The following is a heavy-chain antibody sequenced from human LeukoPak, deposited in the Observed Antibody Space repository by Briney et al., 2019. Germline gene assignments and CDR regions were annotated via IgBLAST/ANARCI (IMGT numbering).Heavy chain of an antibody. CDR1: GYTFTKYF. CDR3: ARDDYGDLQYFEN. Sequence: ASVKVSRKASGYTFTKYFLHWVRQAPGQGLEWMGWINPNDGGALYAQKFQGRVTMTTDTSITTAYMEMSRLRSDDTAFYYCARDDYGDLQYFENWGQGTLVTVSS. V-gene: IGHV1-2*02. CDR2: INPNDGGA. J-gene: IGHJ4*02. D-gene: IGHD4-17*01.